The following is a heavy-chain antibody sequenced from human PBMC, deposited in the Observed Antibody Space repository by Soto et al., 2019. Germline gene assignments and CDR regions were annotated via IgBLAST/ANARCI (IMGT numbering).Heavy chain of an antibody. CDR1: GFTVSSYA. D-gene: IGHD2-15*01. V-gene: IGHV3-23*01. CDR2: VSIGGST. Sequence: LRLSCAASGFTVSSYAMGWVRQGPGKGLEWVAVVSIGGSTHYADSVRGRFTISRDNSKNTLSLQMNSLTAEDTAVYFCAKRRGAGGHFDYWGQGALFTVSS. J-gene: IGHJ4*02. CDR3: AKRRGAGGHFDY.